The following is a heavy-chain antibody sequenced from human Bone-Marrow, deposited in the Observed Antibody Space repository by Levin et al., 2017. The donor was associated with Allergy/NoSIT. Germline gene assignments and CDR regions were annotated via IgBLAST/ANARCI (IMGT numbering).Heavy chain of an antibody. J-gene: IGHJ6*03. Sequence: KVSCKGSGYSFTSYWISWVRQMPGKGLEWMGRIDPSDSYTNYSPSFQGHVTISADKSISTAYLQWSSLKASDTAMYYCARADVVVVAATPEPYYYMDVWGKGTTVTVSS. CDR1: GYSFTSYW. CDR2: IDPSDSYT. D-gene: IGHD2-15*01. CDR3: ARADVVVVAATPEPYYYMDV. V-gene: IGHV5-10-1*01.